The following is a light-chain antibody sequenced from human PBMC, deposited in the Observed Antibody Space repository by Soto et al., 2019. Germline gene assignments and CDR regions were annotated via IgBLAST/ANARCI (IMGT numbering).Light chain of an antibody. CDR1: SSDVGAYDS. J-gene: IGLJ2*01. CDR3: TSYTSSSTVV. V-gene: IGLV2-14*01. CDR2: EVS. Sequence: QSALTQPASVSGSPGQSITISCTGTSSDVGAYDSVSWYQQHPGKTPKLMIFEVSNRPSGVSNRLSGSKSGNTASLTISGLQADDEADYYCTSYTSSSTVVVGGGTKLTVL.